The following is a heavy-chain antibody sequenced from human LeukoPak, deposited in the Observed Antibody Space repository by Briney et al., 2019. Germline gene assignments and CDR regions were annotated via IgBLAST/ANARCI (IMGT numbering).Heavy chain of an antibody. CDR1: GFTFSSYW. V-gene: IGHV3-74*01. J-gene: IGHJ4*02. D-gene: IGHD2-2*01. Sequence: GGSLRLSCAASGFTFSSYWMHWVRQAPGKGLVWVSRINTDGSSTSYADSVKGRFTISRDNAKNTLYLQMNSLRAEDTAVYYCARVRRVWDIVVVPAGPWDWGQGTLVTVSS. CDR2: INTDGSST. CDR3: ARVRRVWDIVVVPAGPWD.